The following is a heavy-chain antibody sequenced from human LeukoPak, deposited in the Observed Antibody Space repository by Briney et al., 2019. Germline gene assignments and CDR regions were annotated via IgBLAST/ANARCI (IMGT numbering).Heavy chain of an antibody. D-gene: IGHD4-11*01. CDR1: GFTFTNYG. V-gene: IGHV3-33*01. CDR3: ARRPLSYSDYEVDY. Sequence: PGRSLRLSCAASGFTFTNYGMHWVRQVPGKGLEWVAVIWYDGSNKYYADSVKGRFTFSRDNSRNTLYLQINNLRAEDTAVYYCARRPLSYSDYEVDYWGQGTLVTVSS. J-gene: IGHJ4*02. CDR2: IWYDGSNK.